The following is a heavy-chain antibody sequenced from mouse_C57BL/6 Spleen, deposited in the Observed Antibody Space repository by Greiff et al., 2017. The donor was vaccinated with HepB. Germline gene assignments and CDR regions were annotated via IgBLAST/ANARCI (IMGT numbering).Heavy chain of an antibody. D-gene: IGHD1-1*01. CDR3: TTPYYYGSSPYAMDY. CDR1: GFNIKDYY. J-gene: IGHJ4*01. CDR2: IDPEDGDT. Sequence: VQLQQSGAELVRPGASVKLSCTASGFNIKDYYMHWVKQRPEQGLEWIGRIDPEDGDTEYAPKFQGKATMTADTSSNTAYLQLSSLTSEDTAVDYCTTPYYYGSSPYAMDYWGQGTSVTVSS. V-gene: IGHV14-1*01.